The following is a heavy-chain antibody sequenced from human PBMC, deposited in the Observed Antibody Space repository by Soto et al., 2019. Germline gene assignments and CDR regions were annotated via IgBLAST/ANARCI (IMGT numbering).Heavy chain of an antibody. Sequence: PGGSLRLSCAASGFTFSSYWMSWVRQAPGKGLEWVANIKQDGSEKYYVDSVRGRFTISRDNAKNSLYLQMNSLRAEDTAVYYCARDDYDFWSGYTQTLFDYWGQGTLVTVSS. CDR2: IKQDGSEK. V-gene: IGHV3-7*01. D-gene: IGHD3-3*01. CDR3: ARDDYDFWSGYTQTLFDY. CDR1: GFTFSSYW. J-gene: IGHJ4*02.